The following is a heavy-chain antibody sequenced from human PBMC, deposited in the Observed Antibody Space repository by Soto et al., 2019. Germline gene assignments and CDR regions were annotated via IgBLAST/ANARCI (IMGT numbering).Heavy chain of an antibody. CDR3: AKDGDIVVVVAANRFDP. J-gene: IGHJ5*02. Sequence: GGSLRLSCAASGFTFSSYAMSWVRQAPGKGLEWVSAISGSGGSTYYADSVKGRFTISRDNSKNTLYLQMNSLRAEDTAVYYCAKDGDIVVVVAANRFDPWGQGTLVTVSS. D-gene: IGHD2-15*01. V-gene: IGHV3-23*01. CDR1: GFTFSSYA. CDR2: ISGSGGST.